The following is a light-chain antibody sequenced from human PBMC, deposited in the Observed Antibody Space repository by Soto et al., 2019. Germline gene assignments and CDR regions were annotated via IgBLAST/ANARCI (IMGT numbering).Light chain of an antibody. Sequence: EIVLTQSPGTLSLSPGERATLSCRASQSVSSTYLAWYQQKPGQAPRLLIDGASSRATGIPDRFSGSGSGTDFTLTXXRLXPEXXXVYYCQQYVRSPWTFGQGTKVEIK. V-gene: IGKV3-20*01. CDR3: QQYVRSPWT. CDR2: GAS. CDR1: QSVSSTY. J-gene: IGKJ1*01.